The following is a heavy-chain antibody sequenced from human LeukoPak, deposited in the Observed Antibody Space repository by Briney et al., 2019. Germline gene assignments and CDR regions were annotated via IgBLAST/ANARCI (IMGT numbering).Heavy chain of an antibody. CDR2: INPNSGGT. J-gene: IGHJ4*02. V-gene: IGHV1-2*02. D-gene: IGHD4-17*01. CDR1: GYTFTGYY. CDR3: ARVTEMTTVTSAFDY. Sequence: GASVKVSCKASGYTFTGYYMHWVRQAPGQGLEWMGWINPNSGGTSYAQKFQGRVTMTRDTSISTAYMELSRLRSDDTAVYYCARVTEMTTVTSAFDYWGQGTLVTVSS.